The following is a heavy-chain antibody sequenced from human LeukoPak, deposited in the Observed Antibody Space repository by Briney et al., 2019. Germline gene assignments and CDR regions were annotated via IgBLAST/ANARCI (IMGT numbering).Heavy chain of an antibody. J-gene: IGHJ4*02. CDR2: IIPIFGTA. CDR1: GGTFSSYA. D-gene: IGHD5-24*01. CDR3: AREMATFGYFDY. Sequence: SVKVSCKASGGTFSSYAISWVRQAPGQGLEWMGRIIPIFGTANYAQKFQGRVTITTDESTSTAYMELCSLRSEDTAVYYCAREMATFGYFDYWGQGTLVTVSS. V-gene: IGHV1-69*05.